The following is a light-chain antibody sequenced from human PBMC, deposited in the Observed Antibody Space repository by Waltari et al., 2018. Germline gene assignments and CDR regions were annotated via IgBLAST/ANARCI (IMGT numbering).Light chain of an antibody. J-gene: IGLJ1*01. CDR2: RNH. CDR3: ASWDESHYV. V-gene: IGLV1-47*01. Sequence: QSVLTQPPSASAPPGPRVTIPRSGSRAHLGSNYLYWYQQLPGTAPKLLIYRNHERHSRVPDRFSASKYGTSASLVISELRSEDEGIYYCASWDESHYVFGPGTTVTVL. CDR1: RAHLGSNY.